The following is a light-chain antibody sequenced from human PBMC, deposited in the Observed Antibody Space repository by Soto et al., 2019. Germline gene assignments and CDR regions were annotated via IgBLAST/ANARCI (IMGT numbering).Light chain of an antibody. CDR3: QQYSNWPPFT. CDR1: QTVSSS. V-gene: IGKV3-11*01. CDR2: EAS. Sequence: EIVLTQSPATLSLSPGERATLSCRASQTVSSSLAWYQQKPGQAPRLLIYEASNRATGIPARFSGSGSGADFTLTISSLEPEDFALYYCQQYSNWPPFTFGPGTKLDV. J-gene: IGKJ3*01.